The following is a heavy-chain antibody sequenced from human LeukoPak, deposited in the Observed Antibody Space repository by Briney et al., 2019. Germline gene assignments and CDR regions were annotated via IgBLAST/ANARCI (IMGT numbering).Heavy chain of an antibody. CDR2: IRYDGSNK. CDR1: GFTFSSYG. CDR3: AKAPTMIVVVSTYFDY. Sequence: PGGSLRLSCAASGFTFSSYGMHWVRQALGKGLEWVAFIRYDGSNKYYADSVKGRFTISRDNSKNTLYLQMNSLRAEDTAVYYCAKAPTMIVVVSTYFDYWGQGTLVTVSS. V-gene: IGHV3-30*02. J-gene: IGHJ4*02. D-gene: IGHD3-22*01.